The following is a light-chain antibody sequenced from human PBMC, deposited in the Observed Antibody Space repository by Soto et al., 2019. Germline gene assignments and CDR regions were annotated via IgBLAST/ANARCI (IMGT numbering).Light chain of an antibody. CDR1: QGISNY. Sequence: DIQMTQSPSSLSASVGDRVTITCRASQGISNYIAGSQQKPGTDPKLLIYAASTLQSGVPARFRGSGSGTDFTLTINRLQTEDVATYSCQTYSSVPRFGPGTKVDIK. CDR3: QTYSSVPR. CDR2: AAS. J-gene: IGKJ3*01. V-gene: IGKV1-27*01.